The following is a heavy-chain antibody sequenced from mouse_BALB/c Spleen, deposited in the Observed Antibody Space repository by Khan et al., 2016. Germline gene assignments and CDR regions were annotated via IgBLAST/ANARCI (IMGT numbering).Heavy chain of an antibody. D-gene: IGHD1-2*01. CDR1: GYTFTDYY. V-gene: IGHV1-77*01. Sequence: QVQLMESGTELPRPGASVKLSCKASGYTFTDYYLHWVKQRTGQGLEWIGEIFPGSGITYYNEKFKGKASLTADTSSSTAYMQLSSLRSESSAVYFCARSYYGYFAMDYWGHGASVTVSS. J-gene: IGHJ4*01. CDR3: ARSYYGYFAMDY. CDR2: IFPGSGIT.